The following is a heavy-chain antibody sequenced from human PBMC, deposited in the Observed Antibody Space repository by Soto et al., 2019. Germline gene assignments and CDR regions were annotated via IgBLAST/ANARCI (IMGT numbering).Heavy chain of an antibody. J-gene: IGHJ4*02. CDR1: GFSLSNARMG. CDR3: ARTREDYDILTGYSLTFDY. V-gene: IGHV2-26*01. Sequence: QVTLKESGPVLLKPTETLTLTCTVSGFSLSNARMGVSWIRQPPGKAVEWLAYIFSNDEKSYSTSLKSRLTISKDTSKSQVVLTMTNIDHVDTATYYCARTREDYDILTGYSLTFDYWGQGTLVTVSS. CDR2: IFSNDEK. D-gene: IGHD3-9*01.